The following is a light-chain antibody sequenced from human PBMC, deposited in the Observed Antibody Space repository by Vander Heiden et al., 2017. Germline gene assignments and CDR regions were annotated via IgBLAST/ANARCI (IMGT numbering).Light chain of an antibody. J-gene: IGKJ2*01. CDR2: STS. CDR1: QSKSIY. V-gene: IGKV1-39*01. CDR3: RQSHNTPYT. Sequence: DIQMTQSTSSLSASVRERVTISSRASQSKSIYLKWCHQKPAKAPNLLLYSTSSLQRGVPSRLSGSGSGTDFTLPISSRQPAAFSTYYCRQSHNTPYTFGQGTKVEIK.